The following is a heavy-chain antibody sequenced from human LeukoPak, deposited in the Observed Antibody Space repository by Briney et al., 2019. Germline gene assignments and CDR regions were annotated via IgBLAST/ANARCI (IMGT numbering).Heavy chain of an antibody. CDR3: ASTYSSGWYPFDY. J-gene: IGHJ4*02. CDR2: ISGNGRNT. V-gene: IGHV3-23*01. Sequence: GGSLRLSCAASEFTFSNHAMSWVRQAPGKGLEWVSVISGNGRNTYYADSVKGRFTISRDNAKNTLYLQMNSLRAEDTAVYYCASTYSSGWYPFDYWGQGTLVTVSS. D-gene: IGHD6-19*01. CDR1: EFTFSNHA.